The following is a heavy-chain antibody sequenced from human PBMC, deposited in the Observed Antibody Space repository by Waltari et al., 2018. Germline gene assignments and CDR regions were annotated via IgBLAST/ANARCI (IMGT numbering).Heavy chain of an antibody. D-gene: IGHD3-22*01. V-gene: IGHV1-2*06. CDR2: INPNSGGT. CDR3: ARSYYDSSGYPDAFDI. CDR1: GGTFSSYA. Sequence: QVQLVQSGAEVKKPGSSVKVSCKASGGTFSSYAISWVRQAPGQGLEWMGRINPNSGGTNYAQKFQGRVTMTRDTSISTAYMELSRLRSDDTAVYYCARSYYDSSGYPDAFDIWGQGTMVTVSS. J-gene: IGHJ3*02.